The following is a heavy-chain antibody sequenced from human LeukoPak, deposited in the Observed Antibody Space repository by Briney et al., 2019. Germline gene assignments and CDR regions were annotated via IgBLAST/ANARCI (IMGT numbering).Heavy chain of an antibody. D-gene: IGHD3-22*01. CDR1: GFTFSSYG. J-gene: IGHJ4*02. CDR3: AKLKYYYDSSGYYYGDRDYYFDY. CDR2: IWYDGSNK. Sequence: GRSLRLSCAASGFTFSSYGMHWVRQAPGKGLEWVAVIWYDGSNKYYADSVKGRFTISRDNSKNTLYLQMNSLRAEDTAVYYCAKLKYYYDSSGYYYGDRDYYFDYWAREPWSPSPQ. V-gene: IGHV3-33*06.